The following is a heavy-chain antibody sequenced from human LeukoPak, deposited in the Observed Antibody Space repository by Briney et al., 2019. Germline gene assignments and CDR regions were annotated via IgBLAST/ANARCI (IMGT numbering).Heavy chain of an antibody. CDR1: GGSIRSYY. CDR2: INHSGST. D-gene: IGHD1-26*01. J-gene: IGHJ4*02. Sequence: SETLSLTCTVSGGSIRSYYWRWIRQPPGKGLEWIGEINHSGSTNYNPSLKSRVTISVVTSKNQFSLKLSSVTAADTAVYYCARGLVGASKDYWGQGTLVTVSS. V-gene: IGHV4-34*01. CDR3: ARGLVGASKDY.